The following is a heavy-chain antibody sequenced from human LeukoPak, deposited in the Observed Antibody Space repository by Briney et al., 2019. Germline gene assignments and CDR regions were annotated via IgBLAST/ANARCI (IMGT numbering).Heavy chain of an antibody. Sequence: SSETLSLTCAVYGGSFSGYYWSWIRQPPGKGLEWIGYIYYSGSTYYNPSLKSRVTISVDTSKNQFSLKLSSVTAADTAVYYCASGGLEWLSINPRSRYYYYSMDVWGQGTTVTVS. CDR3: ASGGLEWLSINPRSRYYYYSMDV. J-gene: IGHJ6*02. V-gene: IGHV4-30-4*08. D-gene: IGHD3-3*01. CDR2: IYYSGST. CDR1: GGSFSGYY.